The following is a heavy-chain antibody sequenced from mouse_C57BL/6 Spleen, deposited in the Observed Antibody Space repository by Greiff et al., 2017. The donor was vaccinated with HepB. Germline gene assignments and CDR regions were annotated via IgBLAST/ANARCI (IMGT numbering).Heavy chain of an antibody. Sequence: VMLVESGPELVKPGASVKISCKASGYAFSSSWMNWVKQRPGKGLEWIGRIYPGDGDTNYNGKFKGKATLTADKSSSTAYMQLSSLTSEDSAVYFCARYDYGSSYLDYWGQGTTLTVSS. J-gene: IGHJ2*01. D-gene: IGHD1-1*01. CDR2: IYPGDGDT. CDR1: GYAFSSSW. CDR3: ARYDYGSSYLDY. V-gene: IGHV1-82*01.